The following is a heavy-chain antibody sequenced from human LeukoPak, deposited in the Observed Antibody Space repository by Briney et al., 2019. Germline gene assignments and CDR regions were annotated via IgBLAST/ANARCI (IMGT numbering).Heavy chain of an antibody. CDR3: ARVLLGGCSSGWYDAFDI. CDR2: INHSGST. J-gene: IGHJ3*02. D-gene: IGHD6-19*01. V-gene: IGHV4-34*01. CDR1: GGSFSGYY. Sequence: PSETLSLTCAVYGGSFSGYYWSWIRQPPGKGLEWIGEINHSGSTNYNPSLKSRVTISVDTSKNQFSLKLSSVTAADTAVYYCARVLLGGCSSGWYDAFDIWGQGTMVTVSS.